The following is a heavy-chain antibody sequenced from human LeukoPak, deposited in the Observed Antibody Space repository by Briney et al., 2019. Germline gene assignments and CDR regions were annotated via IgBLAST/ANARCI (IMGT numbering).Heavy chain of an antibody. J-gene: IGHJ4*02. V-gene: IGHV4-39*01. CDR1: GGSISSSSYY. Sequence: SETLPLTRTVSGGSISSSSYYWGWIRQPPGKGLEWIGSIYYSGSTYYNPSLKSRVTISVDTSKNQFSLKLSSVTAADTAVYYCARQETGYDFWSGYYFDYWGQGTLVTVSS. CDR2: IYYSGST. CDR3: ARQETGYDFWSGYYFDY. D-gene: IGHD3-3*01.